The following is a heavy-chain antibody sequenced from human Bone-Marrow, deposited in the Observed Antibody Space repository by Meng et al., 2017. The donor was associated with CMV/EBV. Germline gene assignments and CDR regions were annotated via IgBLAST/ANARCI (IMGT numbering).Heavy chain of an antibody. CDR3: ARECYYYESSGPADY. V-gene: IGHV1-18*01. CDR1: GYTFTSYG. CDR2: ISAYNGNT. D-gene: IGHD3-22*01. J-gene: IGHJ4*02. Sequence: ASVKVSCKASGYTFTSYGISWVRQAPGQGLEWMGWISAYNGNTNYAQKLQGRVTMTTDTSTSTAYMELRSLRSDDTAVYYCARECYYYESSGPADYWGQGTLVTVSS.